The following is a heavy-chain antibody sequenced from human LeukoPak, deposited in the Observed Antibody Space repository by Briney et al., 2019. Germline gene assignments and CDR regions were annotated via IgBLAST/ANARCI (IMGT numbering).Heavy chain of an antibody. J-gene: IGHJ4*02. V-gene: IGHV3-7*04. CDR2: IKQDGGEQ. CDR1: GFTFSSYW. Sequence: PGGSLRLSCAASGFTFSSYWMSWVRQAPGKGLEWVANIKQDGGEQYYVDSVKGRFTISRDNAKKSLYLQMNSLRAEDTAVYYCARGYDFWSGYYPLAHWGQGTLVTVSS. D-gene: IGHD3-3*01. CDR3: ARGYDFWSGYYPLAH.